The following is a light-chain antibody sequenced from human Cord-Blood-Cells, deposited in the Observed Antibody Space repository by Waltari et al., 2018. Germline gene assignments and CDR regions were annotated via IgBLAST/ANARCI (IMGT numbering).Light chain of an antibody. Sequence: SALTQPASVSGSPGQSITISCTGTSSDVRSYNLVSWYQQHPGKAPKLMIYEGSKRPSGVSNRFSGSKSGNTASLTISGLQAEDEADYYCCSYAGSSTYVFGTGTKVTVL. CDR3: CSYAGSSTYV. CDR2: EGS. J-gene: IGLJ1*01. CDR1: SSDVRSYNL. V-gene: IGLV2-23*01.